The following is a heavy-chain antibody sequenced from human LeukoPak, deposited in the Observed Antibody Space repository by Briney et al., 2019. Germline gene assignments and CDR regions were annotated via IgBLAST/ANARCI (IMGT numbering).Heavy chain of an antibody. V-gene: IGHV3-7*01. CDR2: SNADGSEE. Sequence: PGGSLRLSCVDSGFTFSNSWMSWVRQAPGRGLEWVATSNADGSEEFYVESVKGRFTISRNNARNSLFPHMDSLRAEDTAVYYCARDRAYGTFDYWGQGTLVTVSS. D-gene: IGHD4-17*01. J-gene: IGHJ4*02. CDR3: ARDRAYGTFDY. CDR1: GFTFSNSW.